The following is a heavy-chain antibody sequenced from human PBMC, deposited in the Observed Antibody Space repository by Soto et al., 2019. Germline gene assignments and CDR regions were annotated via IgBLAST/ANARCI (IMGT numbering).Heavy chain of an antibody. Sequence: GGSLRLSCAASGFTFSDHYMSWVRQAPGKGLEWVSYISTSGGTIYYADSVKGRFTISRDNTKNSLYLQLNSLRAEDSAVYYCARGQGKAPFHWGQGTLVTVSS. CDR3: ARGQGKAPFH. V-gene: IGHV3-11*01. J-gene: IGHJ4*01. CDR2: ISTSGGTI. D-gene: IGHD3-3*02. CDR1: GFTFSDHY.